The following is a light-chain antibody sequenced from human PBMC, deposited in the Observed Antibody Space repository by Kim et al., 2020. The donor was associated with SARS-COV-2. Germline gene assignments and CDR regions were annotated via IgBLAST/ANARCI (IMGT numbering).Light chain of an antibody. CDR2: DVS. J-gene: IGLJ1*01. CDR3: SSYTSSSTLPYV. CDR1: SSDVGGYNY. Sequence: FTYSCTGTSSDVGGYNYVSWYQQHPGKAPKLMIYDVSNRPSGVSNRFSGSKSGNTASLTISGLQAEDEADYYCSSYTSSSTLPYVFGTGTKVTVL. V-gene: IGLV2-14*03.